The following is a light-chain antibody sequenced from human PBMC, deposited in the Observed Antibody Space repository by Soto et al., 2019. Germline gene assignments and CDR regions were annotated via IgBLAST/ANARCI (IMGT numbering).Light chain of an antibody. CDR1: QSVSSSY. CDR3: QQYGNSPT. V-gene: IGKV3-20*01. Sequence: EIVLTQSPGTLSLSPGERATLSCRASQSVSSSYLAWYQQKPGQAPRLLIYDASSRATAIPDRFSGSGSGTDFTLTISRLEPEDFAVYYCQQYGNSPTFGQGTRLEI. J-gene: IGKJ5*01. CDR2: DAS.